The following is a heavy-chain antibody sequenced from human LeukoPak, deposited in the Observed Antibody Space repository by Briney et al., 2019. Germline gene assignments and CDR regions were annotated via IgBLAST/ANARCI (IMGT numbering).Heavy chain of an antibody. D-gene: IGHD6-13*01. J-gene: IGHJ6*03. CDR2: FDPEDGET. CDR3: ATDKPRGRIAAAGIGYYYMDV. Sequence: ASVKVSCKVSGYTLTELSMHWVRQAPGKGLEWMGGFDPEDGETIYAQKFQGRVTMTEDTSTVTAYMELSSLRSEDTAVYYCATDKPRGRIAAAGIGYYYMDVWGKGTTVTVSS. V-gene: IGHV1-24*01. CDR1: GYTLTELS.